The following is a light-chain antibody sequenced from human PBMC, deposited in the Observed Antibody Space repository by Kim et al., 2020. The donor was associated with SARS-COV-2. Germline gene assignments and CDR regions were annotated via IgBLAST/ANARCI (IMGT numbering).Light chain of an antibody. CDR3: CSYAGSSTVV. Sequence: LTQPASVSGSPGQSITISCTGTSSDVGSYNLVSWYQQHPGKAPKLMIYEVDKRPSGVSNRFSGSKSGNTASLTISGLQAEDEADYYCCSYAGSSTVVFGGGTQLTIL. CDR1: SSDVGSYNL. V-gene: IGLV2-23*02. J-gene: IGLJ2*01. CDR2: EVD.